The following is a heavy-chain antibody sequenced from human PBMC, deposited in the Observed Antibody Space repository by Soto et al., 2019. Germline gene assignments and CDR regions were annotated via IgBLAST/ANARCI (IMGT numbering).Heavy chain of an antibody. D-gene: IGHD6-19*01. J-gene: IGHJ4*02. Sequence: KPSETLSLTCTVSGGSITTYYWSWIRQPAGKGLEWIGRIYHTGYTNPNSSLKSRLTMSVDTSKNQFFLRLSSVTAADTAVYYCARVAGAKFDFWGQGILVTVSS. CDR3: ARVAGAKFDF. V-gene: IGHV4-4*07. CDR2: IYHTGYT. CDR1: GGSITTYY.